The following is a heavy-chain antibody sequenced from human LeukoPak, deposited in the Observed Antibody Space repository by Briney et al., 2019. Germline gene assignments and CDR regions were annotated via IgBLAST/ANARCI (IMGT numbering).Heavy chain of an antibody. V-gene: IGHV4-34*01. CDR1: GGSFSGYY. CDR2: INHSGST. CDR3: ASSIVVVVADAFDI. J-gene: IGHJ3*02. Sequence: KPSETLSLTCAVYGGSFSGYYWSWIRQPPGKGLEWIGEINHSGSTNYNPSLKGRVTISVDTSKNQFSLKLSSVTAADTAVYYCASSIVVVVADAFDIWGQGTMVTVSS. D-gene: IGHD2-15*01.